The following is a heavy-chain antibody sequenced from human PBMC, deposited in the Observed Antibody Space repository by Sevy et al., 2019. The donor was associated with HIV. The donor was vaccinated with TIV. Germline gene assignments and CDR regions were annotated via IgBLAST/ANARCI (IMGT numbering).Heavy chain of an antibody. CDR3: ASLSPFYQYMDV. CDR2: LYYEGTT. CDR1: GGSISSISNY. Sequence: SETLSLTCGVSGGSISSISNYWGWIRQPPGRELEWIGSLYYEGTTYYNPSLQSRVRISGNTSKNLISLDLTSVTAADTAVYYCASLSPFYQYMDVWGKGTTVTVSS. V-gene: IGHV4-39*01. J-gene: IGHJ6*03.